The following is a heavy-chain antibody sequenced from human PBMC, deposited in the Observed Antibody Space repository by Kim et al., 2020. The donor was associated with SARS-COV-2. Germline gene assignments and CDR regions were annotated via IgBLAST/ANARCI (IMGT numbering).Heavy chain of an antibody. V-gene: IGHV3-30*04. Sequence: GGSLRLSCAASGFTFSSYAMHWVRQAPGKGLEWVAVISYDGTNKYYADSVKGRFTISRDNSKNTLYLQMNSLRAEDTAVYYCARERVSEMTTVTTTYYYGMDVWGQGTTVTVSS. CDR3: ARERVSEMTTVTTTYYYGMDV. CDR2: ISYDGTNK. J-gene: IGHJ6*02. D-gene: IGHD4-17*01. CDR1: GFTFSSYA.